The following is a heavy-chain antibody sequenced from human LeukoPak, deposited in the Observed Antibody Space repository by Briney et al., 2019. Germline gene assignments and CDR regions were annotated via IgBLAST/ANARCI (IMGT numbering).Heavy chain of an antibody. V-gene: IGHV3-48*04. Sequence: PGGSLRLSCAASGFTFSSYSMNWVRQAPGKGLEWVSYISSSSTIYYADSVKGRFTISRDNAKNSLYLQVNSLRAEDTAVYYCARIVGYWGQGTLVTVSS. D-gene: IGHD3-16*02. CDR3: ARIVGY. CDR2: ISSSSTI. J-gene: IGHJ4*02. CDR1: GFTFSSYS.